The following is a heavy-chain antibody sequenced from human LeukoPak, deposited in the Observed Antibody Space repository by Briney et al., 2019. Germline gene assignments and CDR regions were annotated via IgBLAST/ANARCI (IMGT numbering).Heavy chain of an antibody. CDR3: ASRSQTGAFDI. Sequence: GESLKISCKGSGYSFTNYWIAWVRQMPEKGLEWMGVIYPGDSDARYSPSFQGQVAISADKSISTAYLQWSSLKASDTAMYYCASRSQTGAFDIWGQGTLVTVSS. CDR1: GYSFTNYW. J-gene: IGHJ3*02. V-gene: IGHV5-51*01. D-gene: IGHD2-15*01. CDR2: IYPGDSDA.